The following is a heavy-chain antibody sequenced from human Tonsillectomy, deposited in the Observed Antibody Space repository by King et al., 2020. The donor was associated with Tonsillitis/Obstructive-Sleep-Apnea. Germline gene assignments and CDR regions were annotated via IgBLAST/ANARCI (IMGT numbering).Heavy chain of an antibody. CDR3: AKDREDKNYYGAGSMDY. J-gene: IGHJ4*02. CDR1: GFTFSSYA. V-gene: IGHV3-23*04. D-gene: IGHD3-10*01. Sequence: GQLVQSGGGLVQPGGSLRLSCAASGFTFSSYAMSWVRQAPGKGLEWVSAISGSGGSTYYADSVKGRFTISRDNSKNTLYLQMNSLRAEDTAVYYCAKDREDKNYYGAGSMDYWGQGTLVTVSS. CDR2: ISGSGGST.